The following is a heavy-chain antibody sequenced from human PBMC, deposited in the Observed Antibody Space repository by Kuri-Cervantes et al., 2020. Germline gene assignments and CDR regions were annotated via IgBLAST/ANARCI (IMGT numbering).Heavy chain of an antibody. CDR1: GYSISSGYY. CDR2: IYHSGST. CDR3: ARGPGFRELPYFDY. J-gene: IGHJ4*02. V-gene: IGHV4-38-2*01. Sequence: SQTLSLTCAVSGYSISSGYYWGWIRQPPGKGLEWIGSIYHSGSTYYNPSLKSRVTISVDTSKNQFSLKLSSVTAADTAVYYCARGPGFRELPYFDYWGQGTLVTVSS. D-gene: IGHD3-10*01.